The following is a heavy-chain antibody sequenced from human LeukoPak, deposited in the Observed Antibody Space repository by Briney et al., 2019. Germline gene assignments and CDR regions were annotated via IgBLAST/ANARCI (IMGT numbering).Heavy chain of an antibody. Sequence: ASVKVSCKASGYTFTSYDINWLRQATGQGLEWMGSMNPNSGNTGYAQKFQGRATMTTNTSISTAYMELSSLRSEDTAVYYCARIAAARRGYYYYGMDVWGQGTTVTVSS. CDR1: GYTFTSYD. V-gene: IGHV1-8*01. CDR2: MNPNSGNT. J-gene: IGHJ6*02. CDR3: ARIAAARRGYYYYGMDV. D-gene: IGHD6-13*01.